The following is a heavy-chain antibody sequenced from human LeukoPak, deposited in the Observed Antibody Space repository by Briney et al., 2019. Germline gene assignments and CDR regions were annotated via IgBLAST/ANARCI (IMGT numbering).Heavy chain of an antibody. J-gene: IGHJ4*02. D-gene: IGHD1/OR15-1a*01. CDR3: ATDRGPNTFDH. V-gene: IGHV3-7*01. Sequence: PGGSLRLSCAASGFTFSNSWMTWVRQAPGKGLEWVANINLDGSQKYYVDSVNGRFTASRDNGKNSLYLEMNNLRIEDTAVYYCATDRGPNTFDHWGQGTLITVPS. CDR1: GFTFSNSW. CDR2: INLDGSQK.